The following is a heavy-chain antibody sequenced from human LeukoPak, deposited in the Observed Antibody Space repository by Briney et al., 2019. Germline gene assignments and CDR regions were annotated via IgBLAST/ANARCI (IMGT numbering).Heavy chain of an antibody. D-gene: IGHD2-2*01. CDR1: GYTFTSYD. CDR3: AREGPGYCSSTSCYARNWFDP. Sequence: ASVKVSCKASGYTFTSYDINWVRQATGQGLEWMGWMNPNSGNTGYAQKFQGRVTMTRNTSISTAYMELSSLRSEDTAVYYCAREGPGYCSSTSCYARNWFDPWGQGTLVTVSS. J-gene: IGHJ5*02. CDR2: MNPNSGNT. V-gene: IGHV1-8*01.